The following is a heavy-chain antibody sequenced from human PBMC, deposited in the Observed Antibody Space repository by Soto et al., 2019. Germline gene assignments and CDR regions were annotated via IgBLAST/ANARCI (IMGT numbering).Heavy chain of an antibody. CDR2: ISAYNGST. V-gene: IGHV1-18*01. CDR1: GYTFTSYG. Sequence: GASVKVSCKASGYTFTSYGISWVRQAPGQGLEWMGWISAYNGSTNYAQKLQGRVTMTTDTSTSTAYVELRSLRSDDTAVYYCARDLDDYGDYDVPFDYWGQGTLVTVSS. J-gene: IGHJ4*02. CDR3: ARDLDDYGDYDVPFDY. D-gene: IGHD4-17*01.